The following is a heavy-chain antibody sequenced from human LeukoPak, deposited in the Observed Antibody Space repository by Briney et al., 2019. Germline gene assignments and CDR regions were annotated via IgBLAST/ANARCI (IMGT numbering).Heavy chain of an antibody. J-gene: IGHJ4*02. V-gene: IGHV3-23*01. CDR2: ITGGGGST. Sequence: GGSLRLSCVASGFTVYNFAMSWVRQAPGKGLEWVSLITGGGGSTDYADSVKGRFTISRDNSKNTLYLQMNSLRAEDTGVYYCAKDHYWSIDYWGRGTLVTVSS. D-gene: IGHD3-3*01. CDR1: GFTVYNFA. CDR3: AKDHYWSIDY.